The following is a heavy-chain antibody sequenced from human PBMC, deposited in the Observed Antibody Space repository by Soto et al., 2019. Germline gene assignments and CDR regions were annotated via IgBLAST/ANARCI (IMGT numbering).Heavy chain of an antibody. CDR2: IIPIFGTA. CDR1: GGTLSSYA. CDR3: ARSAAGYYYYYGMDV. D-gene: IGHD6-13*01. Sequence: ALVKVSCKASGGTLSSYAISWVRQAPGQGLEWMGGIIPIFGTANYAQKFQGRVTITADESTSTAYMELSSLRSEDTAVYYCARSAAGYYYYYGMDVWGQGTTVTVSS. J-gene: IGHJ6*02. V-gene: IGHV1-69*13.